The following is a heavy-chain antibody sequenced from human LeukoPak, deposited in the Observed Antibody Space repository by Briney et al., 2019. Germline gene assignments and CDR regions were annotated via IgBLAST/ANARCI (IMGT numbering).Heavy chain of an antibody. J-gene: IGHJ5*02. CDR2: INHSGST. CDR1: GGSFSGYY. CDR3: ARGGWFDP. Sequence: PSETLSLTCAVYGGSFSGYYWSWIRQPPGKGLEWIGEINHSGSTSYNPSLMSRVTISVDTSKNQFSLKLSSVTAADTAVYYCARGGWFDPWGQGTLVTVSS. V-gene: IGHV4-34*01.